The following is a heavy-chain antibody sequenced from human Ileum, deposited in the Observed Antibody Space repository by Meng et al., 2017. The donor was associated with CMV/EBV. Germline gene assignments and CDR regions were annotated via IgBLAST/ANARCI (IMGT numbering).Heavy chain of an antibody. Sequence: FTLSKAWMNTVRQAPGKEPEWVGRIKSNSDKEATDCTAPVRGRFTISRDDSQNTLYLQMNSLETEDTGVYYCATDRLLSSRWYFDYWGQGTLVTVSS. D-gene: IGHD6-13*01. CDR1: FTLSKAW. V-gene: IGHV3-15*07. J-gene: IGHJ4*02. CDR2: IKSNSDKEAT. CDR3: ATDRLLSSRWYFDY.